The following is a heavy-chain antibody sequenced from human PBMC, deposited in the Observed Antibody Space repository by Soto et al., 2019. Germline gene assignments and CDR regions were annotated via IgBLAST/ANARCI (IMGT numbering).Heavy chain of an antibody. Sequence: QVQLQESGPGLVKPSQTLSLTCTVSGGSISSGGYYWSWIRQHPGKGLEWIGYIYYSGSTYYNPSLQGRVNISVDTSKNQFSLKLSSVTAADTAVYYCARDSPDSSGYWAWGGMDVWGQGTTVTVSS. D-gene: IGHD3-22*01. J-gene: IGHJ6*02. CDR1: GGSISSGGYY. CDR2: IYYSGST. V-gene: IGHV4-31*03. CDR3: ARDSPDSSGYWAWGGMDV.